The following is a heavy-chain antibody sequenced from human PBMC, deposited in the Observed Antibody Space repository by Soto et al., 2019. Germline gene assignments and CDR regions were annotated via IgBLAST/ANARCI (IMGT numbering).Heavy chain of an antibody. D-gene: IGHD3-10*01. CDR1: GYTFTSYD. J-gene: IGHJ6*03. CDR2: MNPNSGNT. Sequence: ASVKVSCKASGYTFTSYDINWVRQATGQGLEWMGWMNPNSGNTGYAQKFQGRVTMTRNTSISTAYMELSSLRSEDTAVYYCARGSTRVRYYYYYMDVWGKGTTVTVSS. V-gene: IGHV1-8*01. CDR3: ARGSTRVRYYYYYMDV.